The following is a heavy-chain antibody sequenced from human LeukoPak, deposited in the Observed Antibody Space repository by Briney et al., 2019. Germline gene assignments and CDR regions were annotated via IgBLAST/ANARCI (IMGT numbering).Heavy chain of an antibody. CDR1: GGTFSSYA. D-gene: IGHD3-3*01. CDR2: IIPIFGTA. V-gene: IGHV1-69*01. Sequence: SVKVSCKASGGTFSSYAISWVRQAPGQGLEWMGGIIPIFGTANYAQKFQGRVTITADESTSTAYMELSSLRSEDTAVYYCARGTPTYDFWSVYPGAFDIWGQGTMVTVSS. J-gene: IGHJ3*02. CDR3: ARGTPTYDFWSVYPGAFDI.